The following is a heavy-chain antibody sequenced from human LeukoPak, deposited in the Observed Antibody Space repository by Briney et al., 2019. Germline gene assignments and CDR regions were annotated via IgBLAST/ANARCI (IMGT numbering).Heavy chain of an antibody. V-gene: IGHV4-39*01. Sequence: PSETLSLTCSVSGDSISGISYYWGWIRQPPGKGLEWIGKIYYSGSSYNNPSLESRVVISLDTSRNQFSLKLTPVTATDTAVYYCARQGAVGATGFDFWGQGILVTVSS. D-gene: IGHD1-26*01. CDR1: GDSISGISYY. CDR2: IYYSGSS. J-gene: IGHJ4*02. CDR3: ARQGAVGATGFDF.